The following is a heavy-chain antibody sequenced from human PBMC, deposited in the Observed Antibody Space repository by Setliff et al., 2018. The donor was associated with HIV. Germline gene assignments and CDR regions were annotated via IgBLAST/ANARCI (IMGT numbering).Heavy chain of an antibody. CDR2: FYTSGTT. V-gene: IGHV4-61*09. CDR3: ARPRPSSIAARGGFDAFDI. CDR1: GGSISSGSYY. Sequence: PLSLTCTVSGGSISSGSYYWSWIRQPAGKGLEWIGHFYTSGTTHYNPSLKSRVTISVDTSKNQFSLKLSSVTAADTAVYYCARPRPSSIAARGGFDAFDIWGQGTMVTVSS. J-gene: IGHJ3*02. D-gene: IGHD6-6*01.